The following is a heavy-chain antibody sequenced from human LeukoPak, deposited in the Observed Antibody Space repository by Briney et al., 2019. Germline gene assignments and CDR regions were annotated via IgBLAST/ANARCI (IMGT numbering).Heavy chain of an antibody. J-gene: IGHJ5*02. CDR1: GFTFSDYY. CDR3: AREITIFGVVTRFDP. V-gene: IGHV3-11*01. Sequence: PGGSLRLSCAASGFTFSDYYMSWIRQAPGKGLEWVSYISRSGSTIYYADSVKGRFTISRDNAKNSLYLQMNSLRAEDTAVYYCAREITIFGVVTRFDPWGQGTLVTVSS. D-gene: IGHD3-3*01. CDR2: ISRSGSTI.